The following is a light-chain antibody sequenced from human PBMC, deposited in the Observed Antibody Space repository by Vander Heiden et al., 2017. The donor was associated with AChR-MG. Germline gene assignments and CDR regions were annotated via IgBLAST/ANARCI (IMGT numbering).Light chain of an antibody. CDR1: SGGIASNY. CDR3: QSYDISNWV. V-gene: IGLV6-57*03. Sequence: NFMLIQPHPVSESPGKTVTISCTRSSGGIASNYVQWYQQRPGSAPTTVIYEDNQRPSGVPDRFSGSIDSSSNSASLTISGLKTEDEADYYCQSYDISNWVFGGGTKLTVL. CDR2: EDN. J-gene: IGLJ3*02.